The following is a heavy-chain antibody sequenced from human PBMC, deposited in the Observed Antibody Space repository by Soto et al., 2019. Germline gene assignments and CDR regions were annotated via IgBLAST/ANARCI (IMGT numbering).Heavy chain of an antibody. CDR1: GGSISSGGYY. CDR3: ARDYDSSGYSFDY. Sequence: PSETLSLTCTVSGGSISSGGYYWSWIRQHPGKGLEWIGYIYYSGSTYYNPSLKSRVTISVDTSKNQFSLKLSSVTAADTAVYYCARDYDSSGYSFDYCGQRTLVTVSS. J-gene: IGHJ4*02. V-gene: IGHV4-31*03. D-gene: IGHD3-22*01. CDR2: IYYSGST.